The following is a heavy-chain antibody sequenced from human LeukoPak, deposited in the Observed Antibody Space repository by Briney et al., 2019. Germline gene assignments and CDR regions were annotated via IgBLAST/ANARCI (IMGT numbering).Heavy chain of an antibody. CDR2: ISSRSSYI. V-gene: IGHV3-21*01. J-gene: IGHJ4*02. CDR1: GFTFSMYR. D-gene: IGHD2-8*01. CDR3: VGDSSLYADFDY. Sequence: GESLRLSCAASGFTFSMYRMNCVRQPSGKGVEWVSSISSRSSYIYYANSVKGRFTISRDNAKNSLYLQMNSLRAEDTAVYYCVGDSSLYADFDYWGQGTLVTVSS.